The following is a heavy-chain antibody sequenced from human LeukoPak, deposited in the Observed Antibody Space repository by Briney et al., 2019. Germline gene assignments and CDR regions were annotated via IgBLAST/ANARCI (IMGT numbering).Heavy chain of an antibody. CDR1: GFTFSSYA. V-gene: IGHV3-23*01. CDR3: AKDSHPPAVLRFLEWLSPYFDY. J-gene: IGHJ4*02. D-gene: IGHD3-3*01. CDR2: ISGSGGST. Sequence: GGSLRLSCAASGFTFSSYAMRWVGQAPGKGLEWVSAISGSGGSTYYADSVKGRFTISTDNSKNTLYLQMNSLRAEDTAVYYCAKDSHPPAVLRFLEWLSPYFDYWGQGTLVTVSS.